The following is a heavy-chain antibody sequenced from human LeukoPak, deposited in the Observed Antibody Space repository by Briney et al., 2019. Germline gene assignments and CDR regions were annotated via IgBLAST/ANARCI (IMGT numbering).Heavy chain of an antibody. Sequence: GGSLRLSCAASGFTFNSYGMHWVRQAPGKGLEWVAVISYDGTNDYYADFVKGRFTISRDNSKNTLYLQMNSLRAEDTAIYYCAKNGDRGAYCSGGSCYPYYYYNMDVWGKGTTVTISS. D-gene: IGHD2-15*01. V-gene: IGHV3-30*18. CDR1: GFTFNSYG. CDR2: ISYDGTND. J-gene: IGHJ6*03. CDR3: AKNGDRGAYCSGGSCYPYYYYNMDV.